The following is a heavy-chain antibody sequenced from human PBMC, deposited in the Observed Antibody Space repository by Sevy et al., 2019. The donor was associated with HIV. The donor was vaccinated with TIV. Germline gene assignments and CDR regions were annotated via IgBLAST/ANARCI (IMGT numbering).Heavy chain of an antibody. V-gene: IGHV4-31*03. CDR2: IYYSGST. Sequence: SETLSLTCTVSGGSISSGGYYWSWIRQHPGKGLEWIGYIYYSGSTYYNPSLKSRVTISVDTSRNQFSLKLSSVTAADTAVYYCARVTPGETDFWSGYYTFGAYFDYWGQGTLVTVSS. J-gene: IGHJ4*02. CDR1: GGSISSGGYY. D-gene: IGHD3-3*01. CDR3: ARVTPGETDFWSGYYTFGAYFDY.